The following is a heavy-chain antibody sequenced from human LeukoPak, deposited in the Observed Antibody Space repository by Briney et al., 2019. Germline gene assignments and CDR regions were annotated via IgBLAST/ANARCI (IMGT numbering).Heavy chain of an antibody. D-gene: IGHD3-22*01. CDR2: INHSGST. CDR1: GGSSSGSY. CDR3: ARRGGGYYPYYFDY. J-gene: IGHJ4*02. V-gene: IGHV4-34*01. Sequence: TSETLSLTCAVYGGSSSGSYWSWIRQPPGKGLEWIGEINHSGSTSYNPSLKSRVTKSVDTSKNQFSLDLSSVTAADTAVYYCARRGGGYYPYYFDYWGQGTLVTVSS.